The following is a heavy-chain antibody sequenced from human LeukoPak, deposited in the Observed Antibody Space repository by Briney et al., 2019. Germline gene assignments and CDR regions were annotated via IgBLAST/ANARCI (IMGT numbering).Heavy chain of an antibody. D-gene: IGHD1-26*01. CDR1: GGSISSGDYY. V-gene: IGHV4-30-4*01. J-gene: IGHJ3*02. CDR3: ATGTDSGSYYGGDAFDI. CDR2: IYYSGST. Sequence: PSETLSPTCTVSGGSISSGDYYWSWIRQPPGEGLEWIGYIYYSGSTNYNPSLKSRVTISVDTSKNQFSLKLSSVTAADTAVYYCATGTDSGSYYGGDAFDIWGQGTMVTVSS.